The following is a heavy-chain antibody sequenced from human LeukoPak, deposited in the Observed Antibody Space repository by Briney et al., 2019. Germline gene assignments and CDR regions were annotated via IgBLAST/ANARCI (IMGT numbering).Heavy chain of an antibody. V-gene: IGHV1-2*02. CDR3: ATSGGTSGPELDC. Sequence: ASVKVSCKASGYTFTGYYMHWVRQTPGQGLEWMGWIKPKSGGTNYAQKFQGRVTMTRDTSISTAYMELSMMTSDDTAVYYCATSGGTSGPELDCWGQGTLVTVSS. J-gene: IGHJ4*02. CDR1: GYTFTGYY. D-gene: IGHD3-3*01. CDR2: IKPKSGGT.